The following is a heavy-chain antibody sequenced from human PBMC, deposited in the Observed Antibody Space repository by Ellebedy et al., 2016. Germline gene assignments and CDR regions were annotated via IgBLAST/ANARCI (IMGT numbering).Heavy chain of an antibody. D-gene: IGHD4-17*01. CDR2: IYYSGST. J-gene: IGHJ4*02. V-gene: IGHV4-38-2*02. CDR1: GYSISSGYY. Sequence: SETLSLTXTVSGYSISSGYYWGWIRQPPGKGLEWIGGIYYSGSTYYNPSLKSRVTISVDTSKNQFSLKLSSVTAADTAVYYCAISADYGEVFDYWGQGTLVTVSS. CDR3: AISADYGEVFDY.